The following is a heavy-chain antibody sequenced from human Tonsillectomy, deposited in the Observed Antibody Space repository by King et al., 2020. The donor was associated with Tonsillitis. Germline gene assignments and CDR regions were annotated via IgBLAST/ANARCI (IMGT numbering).Heavy chain of an antibody. D-gene: IGHD3-9*01. V-gene: IGHV1-2*02. CDR3: AREALAVYYYILTGYYVGFGY. J-gene: IGHJ4*02. CDR2: INPNSGDT. CDR1: GYTFTGYY. Sequence: VQLVESGAEVKKPGASVKVSCKASGYTFTGYYMQWVRQAPGQGLEWMGWINPNSGDTNCAQKFQGRVTMTRDTSINTAYMELSRLTSDDTAVYYCAREALAVYYYILTGYYVGFGYWGQGTLVTVSS.